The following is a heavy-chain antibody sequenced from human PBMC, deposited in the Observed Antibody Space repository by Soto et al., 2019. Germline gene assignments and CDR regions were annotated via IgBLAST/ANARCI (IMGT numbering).Heavy chain of an antibody. CDR2: INPNSGGT. Sequence: ASVKVSCKASGYTFTGYYMHWVRQAPGQGLEWMGWINPNSGGTNYAQKFQGWVTMTRDTSISTAYMELSRLRSDDTAVYYCARAIYPTGDRHNAFDIWGQGTMVTVSS. CDR1: GYTFTGYY. D-gene: IGHD7-27*01. CDR3: ARAIYPTGDRHNAFDI. V-gene: IGHV1-2*04. J-gene: IGHJ3*02.